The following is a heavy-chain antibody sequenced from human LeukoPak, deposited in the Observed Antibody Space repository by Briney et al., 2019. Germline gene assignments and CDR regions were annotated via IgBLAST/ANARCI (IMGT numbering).Heavy chain of an antibody. D-gene: IGHD3-3*01. J-gene: IGHJ4*02. V-gene: IGHV4-39*07. Sequence: SETLSLTCTVSGGSISSSSYYWGWIRQPPGKGLEWIGSIYYSGSTYYNPSLKSRVAISVDTSKNQFSLKLSSVTAADTAVYYCARDFHDFWSCYQYSPVSDYWGQGTLVTVSS. CDR1: GGSISSSSYY. CDR2: IYYSGST. CDR3: ARDFHDFWSCYQYSPVSDY.